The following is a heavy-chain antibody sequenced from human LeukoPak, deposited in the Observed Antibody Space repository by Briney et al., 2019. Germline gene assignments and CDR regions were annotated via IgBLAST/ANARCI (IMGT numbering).Heavy chain of an antibody. CDR3: ARSASGTGYTA. D-gene: IGHD3-9*01. V-gene: IGHV1-8*01. CDR2: MNPNSGNT. CDR1: GYNFTNDD. J-gene: IGHJ4*02. Sequence: ASVEVSCKASGYNFTNDDISWVRQATGQGLEWIGKMNPNSGNTGYAQKFQGRVTMTRSTSVSTVHMELNSLTSEDTAVYFCARSASGTGYTAWGQGTLVTVSS.